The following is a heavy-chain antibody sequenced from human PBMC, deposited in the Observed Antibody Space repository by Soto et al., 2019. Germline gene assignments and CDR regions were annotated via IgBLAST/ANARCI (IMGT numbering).Heavy chain of an antibody. CDR3: ARATSDGYSLRVYYYFGMDV. D-gene: IGHD2-21*01. CDR1: GGTFSSYA. V-gene: IGHV1-69*13. Sequence: SVKVSCKASGGTFSSYAISWVRQAPGQGLEWMGGIIPIFGTAKYAQKFQGRVTITADESTSTAYMELSSLRSEDTAVYYCARATSDGYSLRVYYYFGMDVWRQGTTVTVSS. CDR2: IIPIFGTA. J-gene: IGHJ6*02.